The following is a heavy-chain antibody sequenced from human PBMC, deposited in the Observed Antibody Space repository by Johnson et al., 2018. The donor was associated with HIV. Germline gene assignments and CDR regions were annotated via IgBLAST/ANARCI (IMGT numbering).Heavy chain of an antibody. Sequence: QVQLVESGGGVVQPGGSLRLSCAASGFTFSSYGMHWVRQAPGKGLEWVAFIRYDGSKKYSADSVKGRFTISRDNSKNTLYLQMNSLRAEDTAIYYCARGQLWLLDDALDIWGQGTMVTVSS. CDR2: IRYDGSKK. CDR3: ARGQLWLLDDALDI. V-gene: IGHV3-30*02. CDR1: GFTFSSYG. D-gene: IGHD5-18*01. J-gene: IGHJ3*02.